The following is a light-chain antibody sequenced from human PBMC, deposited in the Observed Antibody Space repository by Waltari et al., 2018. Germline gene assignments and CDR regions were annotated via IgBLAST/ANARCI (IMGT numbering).Light chain of an antibody. CDR3: AAWDDSLNGPV. Sequence: QTVLTQPPSASGTPGQSIVISCSGSSSNIGDNTVTWYQQVPGTAPKLLIYGTRERPSGVSTRLSGSKSGTSASLAISALQPEDEADYYCAAWDDSLNGPVFGTGTKVTVL. V-gene: IGLV1-44*01. CDR1: SSNIGDNT. J-gene: IGLJ1*01. CDR2: GTR.